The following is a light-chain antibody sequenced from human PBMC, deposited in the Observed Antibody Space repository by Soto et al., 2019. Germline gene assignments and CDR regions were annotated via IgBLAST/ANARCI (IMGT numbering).Light chain of an antibody. J-gene: IGLJ3*02. Sequence: QSVLIQPPSASGTPGQRVTISCSGSSSNIGSNYVYWFQQLPGAAPRLLIYRNDQRPSGVPDRFSGSKSGTAASLAISGLRSEDEADYYCQSYDSSLSASVFGGGTKVTVL. CDR3: QSYDSSLSASV. CDR2: RND. CDR1: SSNIGSNY. V-gene: IGLV1-47*01.